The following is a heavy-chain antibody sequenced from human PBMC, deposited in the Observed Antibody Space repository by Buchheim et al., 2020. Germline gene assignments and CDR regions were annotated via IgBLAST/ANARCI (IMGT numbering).Heavy chain of an antibody. CDR1: GGSFSGYY. J-gene: IGHJ5*02. Sequence: QVQLQQWGAGLLKPSETLSLTCAVYGGSFSGYYWSWIRQPPGKGLEWIGEINHSGSTNYNPSLTTRVTISVYTSKNQFSLKLSSVTAADTAVYYCARGAPYYYGSGSFPSNWFDPWGQGTL. CDR3: ARGAPYYYGSGSFPSNWFDP. V-gene: IGHV4-34*01. CDR2: INHSGST. D-gene: IGHD3-10*01.